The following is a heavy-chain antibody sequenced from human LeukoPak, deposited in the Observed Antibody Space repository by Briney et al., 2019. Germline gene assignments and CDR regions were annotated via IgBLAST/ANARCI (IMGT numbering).Heavy chain of an antibody. J-gene: IGHJ3*01. Sequence: SSGTLSLTCVVSGGSVSSNNWWSWVRQPPGKGLEWIGEIYHSGNTNYNPSLKSRVTMSVDKSKNEFSLKLSSVIAADTAVYYCARSDSWAGAFWGQGTVVTVSS. V-gene: IGHV4-4*02. CDR2: IYHSGNT. CDR3: ARSDSWAGAF. CDR1: GGSVSSNNW. D-gene: IGHD3-9*01.